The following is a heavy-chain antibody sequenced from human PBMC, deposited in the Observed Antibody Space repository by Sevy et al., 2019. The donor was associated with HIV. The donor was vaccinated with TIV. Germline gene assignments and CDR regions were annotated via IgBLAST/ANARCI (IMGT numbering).Heavy chain of an antibody. D-gene: IGHD3-16*02. CDR3: ARDRYAMITFGGVIDMLWSKNAFDI. V-gene: IGHV1-69*13. CDR1: GGTFSSYA. J-gene: IGHJ3*02. Sequence: ASMKVSCKASGGTFSSYAISWVRQAPGQGLEWMGGIIPIFGTANYAQKFQGRVTITADESTSTAYMELSSLRSEDTAVYYCARDRYAMITFGGVIDMLWSKNAFDIWGQGTMVTVSS. CDR2: IIPIFGTA.